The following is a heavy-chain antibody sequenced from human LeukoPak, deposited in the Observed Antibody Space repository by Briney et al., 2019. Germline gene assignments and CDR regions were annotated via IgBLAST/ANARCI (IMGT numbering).Heavy chain of an antibody. J-gene: IGHJ6*02. D-gene: IGHD2-15*01. V-gene: IGHV1-46*01. CDR3: ARQYCSGGSCQPTQSNYYYYGMDV. Sequence: ASLKVSFKESRYTLIRYYIHSLRQTPGQGLEWMEIINPTDGCTSYAQKYQRRVTMTKETSTSEDYIELSSLTSEDTAVYYCARQYCSGGSCQPTQSNYYYYGMDVWGQGTTVTVSS. CDR2: INPTDGCT. CDR1: RYTLIRYY.